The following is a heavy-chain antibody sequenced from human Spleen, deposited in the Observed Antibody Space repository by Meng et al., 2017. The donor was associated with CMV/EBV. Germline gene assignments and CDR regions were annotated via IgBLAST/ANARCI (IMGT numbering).Heavy chain of an antibody. Sequence: GGSLRLSCAASGFTFSSYGMHWVRQAPGKGLEWVAFIRYDGSNKYYADSVKGRFTISRDNSKNTLYLQMNSLRAEDTAVYYCAKDGRPYCSSTSCSMDVWGQGTTVTVSS. D-gene: IGHD2-2*01. CDR2: IRYDGSNK. CDR1: GFTFSSYG. J-gene: IGHJ6*02. V-gene: IGHV3-30*02. CDR3: AKDGRPYCSSTSCSMDV.